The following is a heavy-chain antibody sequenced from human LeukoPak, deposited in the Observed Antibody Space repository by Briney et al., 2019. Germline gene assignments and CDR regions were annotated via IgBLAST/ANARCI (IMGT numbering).Heavy chain of an antibody. J-gene: IGHJ4*02. D-gene: IGHD5-24*01. CDR2: IDLDGKST. V-gene: IGHV3-74*01. CDR1: GFTFNTYF. Sequence: GGSLRLSCAASGFTFNTYFMHWVRHVPGKGLVWVSRIDLDGKSTTYADSVKGRFTISRDNAKNMLYLEMNSLRVEDTAVYYCVRDKDGYNFWGQGTLVSVSS. CDR3: VRDKDGYNF.